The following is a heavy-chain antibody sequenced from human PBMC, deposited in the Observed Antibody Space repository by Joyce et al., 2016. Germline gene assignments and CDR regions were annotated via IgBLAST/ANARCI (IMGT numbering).Heavy chain of an antibody. CDR3: ARDASVVVVVAARVDWFDP. J-gene: IGHJ5*02. V-gene: IGHV1-2*02. D-gene: IGHD2-15*01. CDR1: GYRFNAYY. Sequence: QVQLVQSGAEVKRPGASVRVSCKASGYRFNAYYMHWVRQAPGQGLEWMGWINPNMGATSYAQQFQGRVTMTRDTSTRTAYMEVRSLRSDDTAVYFCARDASVVVVVAARVDWFDPWGQGTLVTVSS. CDR2: INPNMGAT.